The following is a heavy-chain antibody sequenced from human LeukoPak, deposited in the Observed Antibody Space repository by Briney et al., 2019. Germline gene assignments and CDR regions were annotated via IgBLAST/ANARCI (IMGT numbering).Heavy chain of an antibody. CDR3: AELGITMIGGV. CDR2: ISSSGSTI. J-gene: IGHJ6*04. D-gene: IGHD3-10*02. Sequence: GGSLRLSCAASGFTFSSYEMAWVRQAPGKGLEWVSHISSSGSTIYYADSVKGRFTISRDNAKNSLYLQMNSLRAEDTAVYYCAELGITMIGGVWGKGTTVTISS. CDR1: GFTFSSYE. V-gene: IGHV3-48*03.